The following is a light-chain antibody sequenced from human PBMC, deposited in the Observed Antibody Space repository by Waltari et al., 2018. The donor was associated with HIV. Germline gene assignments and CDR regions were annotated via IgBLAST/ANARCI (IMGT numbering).Light chain of an antibody. V-gene: IGLV4-69*01. CDR1: SGHSSYA. Sequence: QLVLTQSPSASASLGASVKLTCTLSSGHSSYAIAWHQQQPEKGPRYLMKLNSDGSHSKGDGIPDRFSGSSSGAECYLTISSLQSEDEADYYCQTWGTGIYWVFGGGTKLTVL. CDR2: LNSDGSH. J-gene: IGLJ3*02. CDR3: QTWGTGIYWV.